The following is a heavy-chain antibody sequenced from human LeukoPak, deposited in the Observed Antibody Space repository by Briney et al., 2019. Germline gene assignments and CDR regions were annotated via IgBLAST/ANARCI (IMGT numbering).Heavy chain of an antibody. CDR3: AKNPRLEGWIYFDS. CDR1: GFTFSSYA. V-gene: IGHV3-23*01. D-gene: IGHD1-1*01. CDR2: VSGSGGST. Sequence: GGSLRLSRAASGFTFSSYAMSWVRQAPGKGKERVSAVSGSGGSTYYADSVKGRFTISRDNSKNTLYLQMNSLTAEDTAVYYCAKNPRLEGWIYFDSWGQGILVTVSS. J-gene: IGHJ4*02.